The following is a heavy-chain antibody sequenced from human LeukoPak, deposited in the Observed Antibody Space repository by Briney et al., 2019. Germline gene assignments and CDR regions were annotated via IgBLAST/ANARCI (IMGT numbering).Heavy chain of an antibody. V-gene: IGHV3-9*01. CDR2: ISWNSASV. D-gene: IGHD6-13*01. CDR3: AKDYGYSSSWYDY. Sequence: GGSLRPSCAASGFTFDDYGMHWVRQAPGKGLGWVSSISWNSASVGYVDSVKGRFTISRDNAKNSLYLQMNSLRAEDTALYYCAKDYGYSSSWYDYWGQGTLVTVSS. CDR1: GFTFDDYG. J-gene: IGHJ4*02.